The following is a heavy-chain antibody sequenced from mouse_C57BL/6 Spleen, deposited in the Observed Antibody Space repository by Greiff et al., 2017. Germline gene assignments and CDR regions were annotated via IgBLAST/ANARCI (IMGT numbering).Heavy chain of an antibody. V-gene: IGHV1-69*01. J-gene: IGHJ2*01. Sequence: QVQLQQPGAELVMPGASVKLSCKASGYTFTSYWMHWVKQRPGQGLEWIGEIDPSDSYTNYNQKFKGKSTLTVDKSSSTAYMQLSSLTSEDSAVYYCGRSAYYYGKNYFDYWGQGTTLTVSS. D-gene: IGHD1-1*01. CDR3: GRSAYYYGKNYFDY. CDR1: GYTFTSYW. CDR2: IDPSDSYT.